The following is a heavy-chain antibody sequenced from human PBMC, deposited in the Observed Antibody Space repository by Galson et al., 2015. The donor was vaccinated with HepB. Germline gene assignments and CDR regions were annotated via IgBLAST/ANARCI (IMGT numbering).Heavy chain of an antibody. J-gene: IGHJ4*02. Sequence: WIRQPPGKALEWLAMIDYDDDKFYNTSLGTRLTTSRDTSKNQVVLTMTHMDPIDTATYYCASSFGDYGPVFDYWGQGSLVTVSS. D-gene: IGHD4-17*01. CDR3: ASSFGDYGPVFDY. CDR2: IDYDDDK. V-gene: IGHV2-70*12.